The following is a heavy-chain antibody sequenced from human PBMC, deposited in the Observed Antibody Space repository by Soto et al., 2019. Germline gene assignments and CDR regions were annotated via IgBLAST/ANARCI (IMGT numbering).Heavy chain of an antibody. D-gene: IGHD3-10*01. V-gene: IGHV1-18*01. CDR1: GDTFTNFG. J-gene: IGHJ5*02. CDR3: ARVLRGVVNWFDP. Sequence: HLVQSGPEVKKPGASITVSCKTSGDTFTNFGLSWVRQAPGQGLEWMVWIATYNSNRNYAQKFHGRLPLTTDTSTSTAYMELKSLGYDDTAVYYCARVLRGVVNWFDPWGQGTLVTVSS. CDR2: IATYNSNR.